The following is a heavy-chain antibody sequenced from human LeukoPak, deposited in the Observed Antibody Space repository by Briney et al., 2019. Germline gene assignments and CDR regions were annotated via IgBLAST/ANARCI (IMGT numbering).Heavy chain of an antibody. Sequence: RASVKVSFTASGYTFTSYYMHWVRQAPGQGLEWMGIINPSGGSTSYAQKFQGRVTMTRDTSTSTVYMELSSLRSEDTAVYYCARERPRGGLRSVVWFDPWGQGTLVTVSS. CDR2: INPSGGST. D-gene: IGHD4-17*01. CDR3: ARERPRGGLRSVVWFDP. J-gene: IGHJ5*02. CDR1: GYTFTSYY. V-gene: IGHV1-46*01.